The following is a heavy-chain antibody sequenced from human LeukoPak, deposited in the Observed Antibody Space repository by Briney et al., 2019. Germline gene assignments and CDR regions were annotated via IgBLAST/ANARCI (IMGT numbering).Heavy chain of an antibody. CDR1: GFTFSSYG. Sequence: GGSLRLFCATSGFTFSSYGIHWVRQAPGKGLEWVTFIRYDGRQTYYANSVKGRFTVSRDASKNMLYLQMNSLRTEDTALYYCTKETLGGGSTFDDWGQGTLVIVSS. CDR3: TKETLGGGSTFDD. D-gene: IGHD3-16*01. CDR2: IRYDGRQT. J-gene: IGHJ4*02. V-gene: IGHV3-30*02.